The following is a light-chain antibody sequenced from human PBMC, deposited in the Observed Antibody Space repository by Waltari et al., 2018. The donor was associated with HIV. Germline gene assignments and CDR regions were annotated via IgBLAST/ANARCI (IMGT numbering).Light chain of an antibody. CDR2: DNS. J-gene: IGLJ3*02. CDR3: GTWDRTLGGGV. V-gene: IGLV1-51*01. Sequence: LTQPPSVSAAPGQKVTISCSRSSSNIGNDYVSWYHNVPGAAPRLLIYDNSKRPSGIPDRCSGSESGTSATLAITGLQTGDEADYYCGTWDRTLGGGVFGGGTKLTVL. CDR1: SSNIGNDY.